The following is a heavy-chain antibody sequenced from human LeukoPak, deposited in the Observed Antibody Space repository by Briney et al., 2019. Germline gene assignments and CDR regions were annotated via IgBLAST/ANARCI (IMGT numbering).Heavy chain of an antibody. CDR3: ARGGYCSNVVCYTSRSLDY. CDR2: ISGSGSTK. V-gene: IGHV3-11*01. CDR1: GITFSDYY. D-gene: IGHD2-8*01. Sequence: PGGSLRLSCVASGITFSDYYMNWVRQALGKGLEWVSYISGSGSTKCYADSVKGRFTISRDNAKNSLYLQMNSLRAEDTAVYYCARGGYCSNVVCYTSRSLDYWGQGTLVTVSS. J-gene: IGHJ4*02.